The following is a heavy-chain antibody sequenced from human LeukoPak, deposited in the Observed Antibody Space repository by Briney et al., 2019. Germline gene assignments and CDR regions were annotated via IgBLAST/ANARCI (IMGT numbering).Heavy chain of an antibody. CDR3: ARGLPYGAYYAFDI. CDR1: GFTVSSNY. J-gene: IGHJ3*02. D-gene: IGHD4-17*01. CDR2: IYSGGST. V-gene: IGHV3-53*01. Sequence: GGSLRLSCAAPGFTVSSNYMSWVRQAPGKGLEWVSVIYSGGSTYYADSVKGRFTISRDNSKNTLYLQMNSLRAEDTAVYYCARGLPYGAYYAFDIWGQGTMVTVSS.